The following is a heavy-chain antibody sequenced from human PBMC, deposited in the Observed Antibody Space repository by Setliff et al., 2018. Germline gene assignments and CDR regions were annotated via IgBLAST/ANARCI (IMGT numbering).Heavy chain of an antibody. CDR2: INAGTGNT. Sequence: GASVKVSCKASGYTFTNYAMHWVRQAPGQRLEWMGWINAGTGNTKYSQKFQGRVTITGDTSASTAYMELSSLRSEDTAVYYCARDGSTYYYDSSGYLLWGQGTMVTVSS. CDR3: ARDGSTYYYDSSGYLL. V-gene: IGHV1-3*01. CDR1: GYTFTNYA. J-gene: IGHJ3*01. D-gene: IGHD3-22*01.